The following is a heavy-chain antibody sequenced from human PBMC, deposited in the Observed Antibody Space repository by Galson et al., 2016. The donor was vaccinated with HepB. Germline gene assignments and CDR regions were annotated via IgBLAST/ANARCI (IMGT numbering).Heavy chain of an antibody. CDR3: AHRLFGSGWAYGWFDP. J-gene: IGHJ5*02. V-gene: IGHV2-5*02. D-gene: IGHD6-25*01. CDR2: IFWDDDK. Sequence: PALVKPTQTLTLTCNFSGFSLSTSGVGVGWIRQPPGKALEWLALIFWDDDKRYNPSLKSRLSITKDTSNTQVVLTMTNMDPMDTATYYCAHRLFGSGWAYGWFDPWGQGALVTVSS. CDR1: GFSLSTSGVG.